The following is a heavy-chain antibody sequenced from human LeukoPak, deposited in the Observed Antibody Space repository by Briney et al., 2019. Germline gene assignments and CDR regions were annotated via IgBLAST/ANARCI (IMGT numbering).Heavy chain of an antibody. CDR1: GGSISSYY. D-gene: IGHD2-2*01. CDR2: IYTSGST. CDR3: ARVNIVVVPAAMTTPFGAFDI. J-gene: IGHJ3*02. Sequence: SETLSLTCTVSGGSISSYYWSWIRQPAGKGLEWIGRIYTSGSTNYNPSLKSRVTMSVDTSKNQFSLRLSSVTAADTAVYYCARVNIVVVPAAMTTPFGAFDIWGQGTMVTVSS. V-gene: IGHV4-4*07.